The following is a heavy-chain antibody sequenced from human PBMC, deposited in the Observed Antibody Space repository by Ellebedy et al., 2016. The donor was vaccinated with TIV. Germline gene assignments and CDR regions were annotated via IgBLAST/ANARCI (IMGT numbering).Heavy chain of an antibody. J-gene: IGHJ4*02. CDR3: AKDKRTPATVTTGLADS. CDR1: GFTFSIYA. D-gene: IGHD4-17*01. CDR2: ISGSGDRT. Sequence: GESLKISCAASGFTFSIYAMSWVRQAPGKGLEWVSLISGSGDRTYYADSVKGRFTISRAISKNTLYLQMNSLIAEDTAVYYCAKDKRTPATVTTGLADSWGQGTLVTVSS. V-gene: IGHV3-23*01.